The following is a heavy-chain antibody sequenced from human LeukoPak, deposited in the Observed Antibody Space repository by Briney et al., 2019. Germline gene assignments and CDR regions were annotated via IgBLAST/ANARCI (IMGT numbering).Heavy chain of an antibody. CDR3: ARDYDILTDYYYGMDV. V-gene: IGHV4-39*07. CDR2: IYYSGST. Sequence: SETLSLTCTVSGGSISSSSYYWGWIRQPPGKGREWIGSIYYSGSTYYNPSLKSRVTISVDTSKNQFSLKLSSVTAADTAVYYCARDYDILTDYYYGMDVWGQGTTVTVSS. CDR1: GGSISSSSYY. D-gene: IGHD3-9*01. J-gene: IGHJ6*02.